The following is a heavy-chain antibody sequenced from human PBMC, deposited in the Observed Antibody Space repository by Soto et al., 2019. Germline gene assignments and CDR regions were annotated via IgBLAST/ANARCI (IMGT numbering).Heavy chain of an antibody. CDR3: ARGGTAVAATVWY. CDR2: ISSSSSTI. D-gene: IGHD6-19*01. J-gene: IGHJ4*02. Sequence: EVQLVESGGGLVQPGGSLRLSCAASGFTFSSYSMNWVRQAPGKGLEWVSYISSSSSTIYYADSVKGRFTISRDNAKNSLYLQMNGLRAEDTAVYYCARGGTAVAATVWYWGQGTLVTVSS. V-gene: IGHV3-48*01. CDR1: GFTFSSYS.